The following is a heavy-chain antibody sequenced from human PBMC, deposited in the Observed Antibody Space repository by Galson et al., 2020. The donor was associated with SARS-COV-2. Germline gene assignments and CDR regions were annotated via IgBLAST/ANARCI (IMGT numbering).Heavy chain of an antibody. J-gene: IGHJ4*02. Sequence: SVKVSCKASGGSLANYAINWVRQAPGQGLEWMGGIVPLVGTADYAQKLQGRVTITADKSTTTAHMELSSLRSEETAVYYCARDRRLRFYFGSSGFSGAFDSWGQGTLVTVSS. CDR2: IVPLVGTA. CDR1: GGSLANYA. D-gene: IGHD3-22*01. V-gene: IGHV1-69*06. CDR3: ARDRRLRFYFGSSGFSGAFDS.